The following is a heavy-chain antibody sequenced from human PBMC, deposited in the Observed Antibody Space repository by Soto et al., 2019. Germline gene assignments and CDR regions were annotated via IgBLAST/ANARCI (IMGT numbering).Heavy chain of an antibody. CDR3: ARGPRFLEWLSYFDY. J-gene: IGHJ4*02. CDR1: GFTFSSYS. CDR2: ISSSSSTI. Sequence: PGGSLRLSCAASGFTFSSYSMNWVRQAPGKGLEWVSYISSSSSTIYYADSVKGRFTISRDNAKNSLYLQMNSLRAEDTAVYYCARGPRFLEWLSYFDYWGQGTLVTVSS. V-gene: IGHV3-48*01. D-gene: IGHD3-3*01.